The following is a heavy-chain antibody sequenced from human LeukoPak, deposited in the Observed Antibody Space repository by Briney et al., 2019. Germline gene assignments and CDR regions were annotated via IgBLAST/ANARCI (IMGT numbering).Heavy chain of an antibody. CDR3: AKASAMIVVVSKHFDY. J-gene: IGHJ4*02. V-gene: IGHV4-34*01. CDR2: INHGGST. Sequence: SETLSLTCAVYGGSFSGDFWSWIRQSPGKGLEWIGEINHGGSTTYNPSLQSRVTMSVDTSPNQISLKMTSVTAADTAIYYCAKASAMIVVVSKHFDYWGQGTLVAVSS. CDR1: GGSFSGDF. D-gene: IGHD3-22*01.